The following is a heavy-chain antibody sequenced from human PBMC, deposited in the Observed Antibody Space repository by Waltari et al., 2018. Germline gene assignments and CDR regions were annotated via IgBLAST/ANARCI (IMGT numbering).Heavy chain of an antibody. CDR2: ISYDGNNQ. D-gene: IGHD5-18*01. J-gene: IGHJ4*02. Sequence: QVQLVESGGGVVQPGRSLRLSWAASGFTFRRYAIHWVRQAPGKGLEWVAFISYDGNNQYFADSVKGRFTFSRDNSNNTLSLQMNSLRAEDTAIYYCARSSVDTAVVSFDYWGQGTLVTVSS. CDR1: GFTFRRYA. V-gene: IGHV3-30-3*01. CDR3: ARSSVDTAVVSFDY.